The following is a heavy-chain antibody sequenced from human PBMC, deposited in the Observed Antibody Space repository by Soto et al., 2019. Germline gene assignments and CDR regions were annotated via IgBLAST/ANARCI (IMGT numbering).Heavy chain of an antibody. D-gene: IGHD2-21*02. CDR2: IIPIFGTA. J-gene: IGHJ2*01. CDR3: AVGMVVTATYRAGYWYFDL. Sequence: QVQLVQSGAEVKKPGSSVKVSCKASGGTFSSYAISWVRQAPGQGLEWMGGIIPIFGTANYAQKFQGRVTITADESTSTADMELSSLRSEDTAVYYCAVGMVVTATYRAGYWYFDLWGRGTLVTVSS. V-gene: IGHV1-69*12. CDR1: GGTFSSYA.